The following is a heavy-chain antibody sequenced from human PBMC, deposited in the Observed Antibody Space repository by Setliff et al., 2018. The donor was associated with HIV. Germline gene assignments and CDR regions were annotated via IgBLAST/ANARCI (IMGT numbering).Heavy chain of an antibody. Sequence: PSETLSLTCTVSGGSISSYYWSWIRQPPGKGLEWIGYIHSYGSTDYNPSLESRVTISVVTSKNQFSLKLSSVTAADTAVYYCARGTLYYDYVWGTPFPFDYWGQGTLVTVSS. CDR2: IHSYGST. V-gene: IGHV4-59*01. D-gene: IGHD3-16*01. J-gene: IGHJ4*02. CDR1: GGSISSYY. CDR3: ARGTLYYDYVWGTPFPFDY.